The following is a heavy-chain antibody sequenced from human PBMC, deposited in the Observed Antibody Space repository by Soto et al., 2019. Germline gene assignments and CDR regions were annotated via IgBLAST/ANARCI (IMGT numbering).Heavy chain of an antibody. CDR3: ATQAWDL. Sequence: EVQLLESGGGLVQPGGSLSLSCEASGSTFSRYDMSWVRQAPGKGLEWVSAINGGRSFYGDSVEGRFTVSRDNSKNTLYLQMNRLRVDDTAIYYCATQAWDLWGQGTLVTVSS. CDR1: GSTFSRYD. CDR2: INGGRS. V-gene: IGHV3-23*01. J-gene: IGHJ5*02.